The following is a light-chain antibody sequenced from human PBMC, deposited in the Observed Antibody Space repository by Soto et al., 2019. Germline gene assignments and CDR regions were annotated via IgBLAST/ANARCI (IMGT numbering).Light chain of an antibody. J-gene: IGLJ2*01. Sequence: QSVLTQPASVSGSPGQSITISCTGTSGDVGGYNYVSWYQQHPGKAPKLMIYEVSNRPSGVSNRFSGSKSGNTASLTISGLQAEDEADYYCSSYTSSSTLEVFGGGTK. CDR2: EVS. CDR3: SSYTSSSTLEV. V-gene: IGLV2-14*01. CDR1: SGDVGGYNY.